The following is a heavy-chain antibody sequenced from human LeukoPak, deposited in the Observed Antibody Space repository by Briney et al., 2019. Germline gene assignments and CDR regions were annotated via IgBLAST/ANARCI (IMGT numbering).Heavy chain of an antibody. CDR3: AKDLSRQRRGLNYGPWFDP. CDR2: VSASGYT. CDR1: GDSMKSSY. J-gene: IGHJ5*02. Sequence: SETLSLTCTVSGDSMKSSYWTWIRQPVGNAMEWIGRVSASGYTSHNHSLKSRVIMSVDVSTNQFSLNLTSVTAADTAVYFCAKDLSRQRRGLNYGPWFDPWGRGTLVTVSS. D-gene: IGHD5-18*01. V-gene: IGHV4-4*07.